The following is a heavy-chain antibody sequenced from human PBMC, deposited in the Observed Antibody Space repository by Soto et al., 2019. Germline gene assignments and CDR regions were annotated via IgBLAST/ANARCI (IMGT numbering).Heavy chain of an antibody. D-gene: IGHD1-26*01. J-gene: IGHJ4*02. CDR3: WGGSHY. V-gene: IGHV3-9*01. Sequence: EVQLVESGGGLVQPGRSLRLSCAASGYTFDDYAMHWVRQAPGKGLEWVSGISWNSGSIGYADSVKGRFTISRDNANNSLYLQMNSLRAEDTALYHCWGGSHYWGQGSLVTVSS. CDR2: ISWNSGSI. CDR1: GYTFDDYA.